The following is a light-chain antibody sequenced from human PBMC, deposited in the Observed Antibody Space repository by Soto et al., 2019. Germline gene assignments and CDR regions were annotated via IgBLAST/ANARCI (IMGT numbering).Light chain of an antibody. J-gene: IGKJ4*01. Sequence: DIQMTQSPSSLSASVGDRVTITCRASQYINIYLNWYQQKSGKVPILLIYAASNLQSGVPSRFGGSGSGTDFTLTISSLQPEDIATYYCQQSYTTPTFGGGTKVEIK. V-gene: IGKV1-39*01. CDR1: QYINIY. CDR2: AAS. CDR3: QQSYTTPT.